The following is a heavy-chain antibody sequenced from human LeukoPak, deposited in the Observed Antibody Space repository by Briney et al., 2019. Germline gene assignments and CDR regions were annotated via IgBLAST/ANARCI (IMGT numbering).Heavy chain of an antibody. CDR1: GFTVSSNY. CDR3: ARGSLYDSQVFNS. V-gene: IGHV3-53*01. D-gene: IGHD5/OR15-5a*01. J-gene: IGHJ4*02. Sequence: GGSLRLSCEAPGFTVSSNYMRWVRQAPGKGLDWVSVIYTRGRTAYADSVKGRFTISRNTSNNALHLQMNSLRVEDTAVYYCARGSLYDSQVFNSWGQGTLVTVSS. CDR2: IYTRGRT.